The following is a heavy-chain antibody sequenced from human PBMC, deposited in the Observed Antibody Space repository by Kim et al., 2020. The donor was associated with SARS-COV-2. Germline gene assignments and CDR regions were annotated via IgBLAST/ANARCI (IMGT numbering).Heavy chain of an antibody. CDR3: AKVDCSGGSCYRPGNYGMDV. V-gene: IGHV3-23*01. Sequence: RFTNARDNAKNTLYLQMNSLRAEDTAVYYCAKVDCSGGSCYRPGNYGMDVWGQGTTVTVSS. J-gene: IGHJ6*02. D-gene: IGHD2-15*01.